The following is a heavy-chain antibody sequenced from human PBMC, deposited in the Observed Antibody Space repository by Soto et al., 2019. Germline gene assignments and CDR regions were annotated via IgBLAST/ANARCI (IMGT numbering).Heavy chain of an antibody. D-gene: IGHD3-22*01. CDR1: SGPSKSHN. CDR2: VYDTWST. J-gene: IGHJ6*01. CDR3: VRQGFWFLHGLVDV. Sequence: QVQVQQSGPGLVKPSETLSLTCTVSSGPSKSHNWGWSWLPPGRGLEWVGSVYDTWSTSYNPSLKSRVTVSADTSTNRISLTLRFVTAADTAVYYCVRQGFWFLHGLVDVWGQGTTVIVSS. V-gene: IGHV4-59*08.